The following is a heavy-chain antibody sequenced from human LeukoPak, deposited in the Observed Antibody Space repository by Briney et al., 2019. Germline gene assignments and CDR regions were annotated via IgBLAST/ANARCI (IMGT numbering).Heavy chain of an antibody. J-gene: IGHJ3*01. Sequence: SETLSLTCAVYGGSFSGYYWSWIRQPPGKGLEWIGEINHSGSTNYNPSLKSRVTISVDTSKNQFSLKLSSVTAADTAVYYCARGPLLRWRSWGQGTMVTVSS. CDR1: GGSFSGYY. CDR2: INHSGST. V-gene: IGHV4-34*01. CDR3: ARGPLLRWRS. D-gene: IGHD4-23*01.